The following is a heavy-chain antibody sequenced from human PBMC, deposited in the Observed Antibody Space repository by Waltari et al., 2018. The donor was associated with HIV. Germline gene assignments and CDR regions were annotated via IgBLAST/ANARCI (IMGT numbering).Heavy chain of an antibody. Sequence: QVPLVQSGAAVKKPGSSMKVSCPVAGGSIGTYAINWLRQAPGQGPEWRGRIIPMANIRNYAQKFQDRVTITADESTDTAYMELRSLRPDDTAVYYCARVLGTVDVWGQGTTVTVSS. CDR3: ARVLGTVDV. CDR1: GGSIGTYA. V-gene: IGHV1-69*04. CDR2: IIPMANIR. J-gene: IGHJ6*02. D-gene: IGHD3-16*01.